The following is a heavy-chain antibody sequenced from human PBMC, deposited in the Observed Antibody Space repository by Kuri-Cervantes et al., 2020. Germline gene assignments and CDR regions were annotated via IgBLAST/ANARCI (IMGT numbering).Heavy chain of an antibody. J-gene: IGHJ6*02. CDR2: ISGSGKST. Sequence: GESLKISCAASGFTFSSYAMSWVRQAPGKGLEWVSAISGSGKSTYHADSVKGRFTISRDNSKDTLYLQMNSLRAEDTAVYYCAKDKGLIGYFDWLPTTNYYGMDVWGQGTTVTVSS. CDR1: GFTFSSYA. CDR3: AKDKGLIGYFDWLPTTNYYGMDV. V-gene: IGHV3-23*01. D-gene: IGHD3-9*01.